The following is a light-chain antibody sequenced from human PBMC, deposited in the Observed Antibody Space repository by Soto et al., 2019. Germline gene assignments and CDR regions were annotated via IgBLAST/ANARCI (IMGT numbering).Light chain of an antibody. V-gene: IGLV1-47*01. CDR3: AAWDDSLSGPV. Sequence: QSVLTQPPSASGTPGRGATILGFGSTSNIGSNYVYWYQQLPGTAPKLLIYRNNQRPSGVPDRFSGSKSGTSASLAISGLRSEDEADYYCAAWDDSLSGPVFGGGTKLTVL. CDR2: RNN. J-gene: IGLJ3*02. CDR1: TSNIGSNY.